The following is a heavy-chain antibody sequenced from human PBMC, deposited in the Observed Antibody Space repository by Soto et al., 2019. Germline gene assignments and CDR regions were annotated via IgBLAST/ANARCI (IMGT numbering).Heavy chain of an antibody. CDR1: RYTSTSYD. J-gene: IGHJ5*02. CDR2: MNPNSGNT. D-gene: IGHD1-26*01. CDR3: ARIVGADRRWFYP. V-gene: IGHV1-8*01. Sequence: ASVKVSCKASRYTSTSYDINWVRQATGQGLEWMGWMNPNSGNTGYAQKFQGRVTMTRNTSISTAYMELRSLRSEDTAVYYCARIVGADRRWFYPWGQGTLVTVSS.